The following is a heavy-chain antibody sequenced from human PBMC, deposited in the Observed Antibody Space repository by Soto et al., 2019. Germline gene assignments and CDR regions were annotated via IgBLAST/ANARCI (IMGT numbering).Heavy chain of an antibody. V-gene: IGHV1-69*06. Sequence: SVKVSCKASGVTFSSYAISWVRQAPGQGLEWMGGIIPIFGTANYAQKFQGRVTITADKSTSTAYMELSSLRSEDTAVYYCARVPPGSSGYLYYFDYWGQGTLVTVSS. CDR1: GVTFSSYA. J-gene: IGHJ4*02. CDR2: IIPIFGTA. D-gene: IGHD3-22*01. CDR3: ARVPPGSSGYLYYFDY.